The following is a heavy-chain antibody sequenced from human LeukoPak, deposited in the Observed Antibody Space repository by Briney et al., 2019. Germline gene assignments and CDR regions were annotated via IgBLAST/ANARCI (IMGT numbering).Heavy chain of an antibody. D-gene: IGHD5-18*01. CDR2: ISGSGGST. V-gene: IGHV3-23*01. J-gene: IGHJ4*02. CDR1: GFTFRNYA. CDR3: AKIGIQLWLYFDY. Sequence: GGSLRLSCVASGFTFRNYAMSWVRQAPGKGLEWVSAISGSGGSTYYADSVKGRFTISRDNSKNTLYLQMNSLRAEDTAVYYCAKIGIQLWLYFDYWGQGTLVTVSS.